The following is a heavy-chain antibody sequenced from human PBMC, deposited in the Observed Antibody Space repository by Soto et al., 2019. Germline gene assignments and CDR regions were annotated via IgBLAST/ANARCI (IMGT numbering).Heavy chain of an antibody. CDR3: ARQGYSSSWFYYYYYGMDV. V-gene: IGHV4-39*01. Sequence: SETLSLTCTVSGGSISSSSYYWGWIRQPPGKGLEWIGSIYYSGSTYYNPSLKSRVTISVDTSKNQFSLKLGSVTAADTAVYYCARQGYSSSWFYYYYYGMDVWGQGTTVTVSS. CDR1: GGSISSSSYY. J-gene: IGHJ6*02. CDR2: IYYSGST. D-gene: IGHD6-13*01.